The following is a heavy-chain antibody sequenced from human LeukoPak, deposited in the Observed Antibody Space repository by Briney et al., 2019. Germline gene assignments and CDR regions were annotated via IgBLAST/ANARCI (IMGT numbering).Heavy chain of an antibody. CDR3: AASSGYYSEAFDI. CDR2: IRQDGSQK. CDR1: GFTFSSYW. Sequence: GGSLRLSCAASGFTFSSYWMSWVRQAPGKGLEWVATIRQDGSQKYYVDSVKGRFTISRDNAKNSLYLQMNSLRAEDTAVYYCAASSGYYSEAFDIWGQGTMVTVSS. V-gene: IGHV3-7*01. J-gene: IGHJ3*02. D-gene: IGHD3-22*01.